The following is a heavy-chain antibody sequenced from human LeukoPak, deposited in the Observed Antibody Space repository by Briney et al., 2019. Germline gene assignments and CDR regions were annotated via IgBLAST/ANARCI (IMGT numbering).Heavy chain of an antibody. CDR2: IRYDGSNN. D-gene: IGHD2/OR15-2a*01. V-gene: IGHV3-33*01. CDR3: AMYNSLSHLDY. J-gene: IGHJ4*02. CDR1: GFTFSNHG. Sequence: GGSLRLSCAASGFTFSNHGMHWVRQAPGKGLEWVEVIRYDGSNNYYVDSVKGRFTISRDNSKNTLYLQMNSLRAEDTAVYYCAMYNSLSHLDYWGQGTLVTVSS.